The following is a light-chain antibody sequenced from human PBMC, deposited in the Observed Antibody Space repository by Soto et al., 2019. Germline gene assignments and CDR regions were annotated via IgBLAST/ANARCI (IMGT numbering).Light chain of an antibody. CDR1: SGSIASNY. CDR3: QSYDSSNVV. CDR2: EDN. Sequence: NFMLTQPHSVSESPGKTVTISCTRSSGSIASNYVQWYQQRPGSAPTTVIYEDNQRPSGVPDRFSSSIDSSSNSASLTISGLKTEDEADYYCQSYDSSNVVFGGGTKLTV. J-gene: IGLJ2*01. V-gene: IGLV6-57*04.